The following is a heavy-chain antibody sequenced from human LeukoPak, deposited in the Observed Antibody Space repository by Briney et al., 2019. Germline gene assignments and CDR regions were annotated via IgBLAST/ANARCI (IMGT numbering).Heavy chain of an antibody. D-gene: IGHD3-10*01. Sequence: GASVKVSCKASGYTFTGYYMHWVRQAPGQGLEWMEWINPNSGGTNYAQKFQGRVTMTRDTSISTAYMELSRLRSDDTAVYYCARSRWFGELKWHGMDVWGQGTTVTVSS. CDR3: ARSRWFGELKWHGMDV. CDR1: GYTFTGYY. V-gene: IGHV1-2*02. J-gene: IGHJ6*02. CDR2: INPNSGGT.